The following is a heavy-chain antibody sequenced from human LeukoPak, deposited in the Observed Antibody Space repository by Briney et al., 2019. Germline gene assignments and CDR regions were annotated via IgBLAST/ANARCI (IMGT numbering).Heavy chain of an antibody. V-gene: IGHV1-18*01. D-gene: IGHD3-22*01. J-gene: IGHJ4*02. CDR2: ISAYNGNT. CDR1: GYTFTSCG. Sequence: ASVKVSCKASGYTFTSCGISWVRQAPGQGLEWMGWISAYNGNTNYAQKLQGRVTMTTDTSTSTAYMELRSLRSDDTAVYYCARVEYYYDSSGSTLYYFDYWGQGTLVTVSS. CDR3: ARVEYYYDSSGSTLYYFDY.